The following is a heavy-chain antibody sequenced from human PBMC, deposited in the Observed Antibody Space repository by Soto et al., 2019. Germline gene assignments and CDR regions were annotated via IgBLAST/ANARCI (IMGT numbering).Heavy chain of an antibody. CDR2: ISAYNGNT. J-gene: IGHJ6*03. CDR1: GYTFTSYG. D-gene: IGHD3-10*01. Sequence: QVQLVQSGAEVKKPGASVKVSCKASGYTFTSYGISWVRQAPGQGLEWMGWISAYNGNTNYAQKLQGRVTMTTDTSTSTAYMEVRSLRSDDTAVYYCARGALLWFGELSEAPYYYYYYMDVWGKGTTVTVSS. CDR3: ARGALLWFGELSEAPYYYYYYMDV. V-gene: IGHV1-18*01.